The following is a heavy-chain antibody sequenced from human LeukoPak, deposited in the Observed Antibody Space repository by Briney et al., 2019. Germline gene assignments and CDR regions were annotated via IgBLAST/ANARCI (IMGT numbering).Heavy chain of an antibody. CDR3: ARDRGYAMDV. V-gene: IGHV3-74*01. Sequence: GGSLRLSCAASGFTFSTSWMHWVRQAPGKGLVCVSRIYSDGSTTNYADSVKGRFTISRDNAKDTLYLQMNSLRAEDTAVYYCARDRGYAMDVWGQGTTVTVSS. J-gene: IGHJ6*02. CDR1: GFTFSTSW. CDR2: IYSDGSTT.